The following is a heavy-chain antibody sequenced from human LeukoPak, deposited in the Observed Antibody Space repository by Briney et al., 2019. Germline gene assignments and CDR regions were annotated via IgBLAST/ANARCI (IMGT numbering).Heavy chain of an antibody. V-gene: IGHV3-48*01. CDR1: GFTFSSYS. Sequence: GGSLRLSCAASGFTFSSYSMNWVRQAPGKGLEWVSYISSSSSTIYYADSVKGRFTISRDNAKNSLYLQMNSLRAEDTAVYYCGRALYPASNDAFDIWGQGTMVTVSS. D-gene: IGHD3-16*01. CDR3: GRALYPASNDAFDI. J-gene: IGHJ3*02. CDR2: ISSSSSTI.